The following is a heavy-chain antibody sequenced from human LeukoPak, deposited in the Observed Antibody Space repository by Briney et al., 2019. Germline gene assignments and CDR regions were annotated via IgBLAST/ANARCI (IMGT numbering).Heavy chain of an antibody. V-gene: IGHV3-7*01. CDR3: ARDEGGGYYDL. CDR2: IDKHGNKK. CDR1: GFTFSISW. D-gene: IGHD3-16*01. Sequence: PGGSLRLSCVASGFTFSISWVTWVRLAPGKGLEWVANIDKHGNKKYYVDSVKGRFAISRDYASNSVFLQMDSLRAEDTSVYYCARDEGGGYYDLWGHGTPVTVSS. J-gene: IGHJ4*01.